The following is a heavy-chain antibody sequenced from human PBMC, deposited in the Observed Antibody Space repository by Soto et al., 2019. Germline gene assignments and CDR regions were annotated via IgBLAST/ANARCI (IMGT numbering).Heavy chain of an antibody. V-gene: IGHV3-23*01. CDR3: ATDYAKYDF. CDR1: GFRFSNYV. D-gene: IGHD2-2*01. CDR2: VSISGGST. J-gene: IGHJ4*02. Sequence: GSLRLSCVASGFRFSNYVMSWVRQAPGKGLEWVSSVSISGGSTYYADSVKGRFTISRDNSQNTVFLQLNSLRAEDTAVYYCATDYAKYDFWGRGTLVTVSS.